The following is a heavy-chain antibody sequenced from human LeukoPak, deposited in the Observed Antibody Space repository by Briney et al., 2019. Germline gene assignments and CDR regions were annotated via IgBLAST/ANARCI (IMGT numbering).Heavy chain of an antibody. Sequence: SQTLSLTCAVSGGSISSGGYSWSWIRQPPGKGLEWIGYIYHSGSTYYNPSLKSRVTISVDRSKNQFSLKLSSVTAADTAVYYCARQSLLWFGNFDFWGQGTLVTVSS. J-gene: IGHJ4*02. V-gene: IGHV4-30-2*01. CDR3: ARQSLLWFGNFDF. D-gene: IGHD3-10*01. CDR2: IYHSGST. CDR1: GGSISSGGYS.